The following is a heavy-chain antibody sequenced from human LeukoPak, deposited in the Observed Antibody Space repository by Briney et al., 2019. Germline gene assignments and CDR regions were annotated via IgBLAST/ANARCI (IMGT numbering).Heavy chain of an antibody. D-gene: IGHD6-13*01. J-gene: IGHJ4*02. V-gene: IGHV3-21*01. CDR1: GFTFSSYT. CDR3: ARVGWLSAAGTEGNFDY. CDR2: ISSSSSYI. Sequence: GGSLRLSCAASGFTFSSYTMNWVRQAPGKGLEWVSSISSSSSYIYYADSVKGRFTISRDNAKNSLYLQMDSLRAEDTAVYYCARVGWLSAAGTEGNFDYWGQGTLGTVSS.